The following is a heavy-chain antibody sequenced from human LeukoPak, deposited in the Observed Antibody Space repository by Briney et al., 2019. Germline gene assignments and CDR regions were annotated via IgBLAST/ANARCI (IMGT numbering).Heavy chain of an antibody. CDR2: ISHDSAII. CDR1: GFTFSRDS. Sequence: PGGSLRLSCAASGFTFSRDSMNWVRQAPGKGLEWISYISHDSAIIYYADSVRGRLTTSRDNAKNSLYLQMHSLRAEDTAVYYCVRDNPRCCGVVPANIDDYWGQGTLVTVSS. J-gene: IGHJ4*02. D-gene: IGHD2-15*01. CDR3: VRDNPRCCGVVPANIDDY. V-gene: IGHV3-48*01.